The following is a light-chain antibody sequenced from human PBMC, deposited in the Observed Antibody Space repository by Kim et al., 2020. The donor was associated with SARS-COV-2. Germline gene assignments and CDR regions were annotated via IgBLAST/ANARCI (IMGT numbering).Light chain of an antibody. CDR2: WAS. Sequence: DIVMTQSPDSLAVSLGERATINCKSSQSVLYSSNNKNYLAWYQQRPGQPPKLLIYWASTRESGVPDRFSGSGSGTDFTLTISGLQAEDVAVYYCQQYYSTPPYTFGQGTKLEI. CDR1: QSVLYSSNNKNY. J-gene: IGKJ2*01. V-gene: IGKV4-1*01. CDR3: QQYYSTPPYT.